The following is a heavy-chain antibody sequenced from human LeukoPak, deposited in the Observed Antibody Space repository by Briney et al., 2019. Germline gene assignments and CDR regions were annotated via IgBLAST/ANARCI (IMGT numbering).Heavy chain of an antibody. CDR3: AKDPLVVPATGDYFDY. J-gene: IGHJ4*02. V-gene: IGHV3-23*01. Sequence: GGSLRLSCAASGFTFSSYAMSWVRQAPGKGLEWVSTVSGSAGSTYYADSVKGRFTISRDNSKNTLYLQMNSLRAEDTAVYYCAKDPLVVPATGDYFDYWGQGTLVTVSS. D-gene: IGHD2-2*01. CDR1: GFTFSSYA. CDR2: VSGSAGST.